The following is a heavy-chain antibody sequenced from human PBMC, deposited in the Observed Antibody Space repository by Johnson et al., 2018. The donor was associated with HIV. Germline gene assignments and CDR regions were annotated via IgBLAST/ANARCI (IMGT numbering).Heavy chain of an antibody. CDR3: GRMGLGGVPWTLDI. J-gene: IGHJ3*02. D-gene: IGHD2-8*02. V-gene: IGHV3-53*01. Sequence: VQLVESGGGLIQPGGSLRLSCAASGFSLSSNYMTWVRQAPGKGLEWVSVIYSGGSIYYADSVKGRFTISGDNSKNPRHLQLNGLGVDATAVYYCGRMGLGGVPWTLDIWGQGTMVTVSS. CDR1: GFSLSSNY. CDR2: IYSGGSI.